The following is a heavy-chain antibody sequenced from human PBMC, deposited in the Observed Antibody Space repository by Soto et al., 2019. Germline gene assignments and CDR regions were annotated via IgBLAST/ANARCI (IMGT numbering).Heavy chain of an antibody. Sequence: EGQLVESGGGLIQPGGSLRLSCAASGITATNGHMSWVRQAPGKGLEWVSVIFSDDNTYYADSVKGRFTISRDTSKDTVYLQMNSLRAEDTAVYYCARDWNGDKYFDFWDKGTLVTVSS. CDR1: GITATNGH. V-gene: IGHV3-53*01. J-gene: IGHJ4*02. D-gene: IGHD4-17*01. CDR2: IFSDDNT. CDR3: ARDWNGDKYFDF.